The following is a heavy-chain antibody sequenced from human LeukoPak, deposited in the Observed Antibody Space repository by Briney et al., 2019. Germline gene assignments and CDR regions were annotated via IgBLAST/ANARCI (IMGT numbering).Heavy chain of an antibody. J-gene: IGHJ4*02. V-gene: IGHV1-2*02. CDR2: INPNSGGT. Sequence: GASVKVSCKASGYTFTGYYMHWVRQAPGQGLEWMGWINPNSGGTNYAQKFQGRVTMTRDTSISTAYMELSRLRSDDTAVYYCAREDYDFWRGYYYWGQGTLVTVSS. D-gene: IGHD3-3*01. CDR1: GYTFTGYY. CDR3: AREDYDFWRGYYY.